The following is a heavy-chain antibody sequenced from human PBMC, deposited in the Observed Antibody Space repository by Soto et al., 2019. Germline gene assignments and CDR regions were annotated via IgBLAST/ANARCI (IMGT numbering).Heavy chain of an antibody. CDR2: ISSSSSYI. J-gene: IGHJ4*02. V-gene: IGHV3-21*01. D-gene: IGHD4-17*01. Sequence: EVQLVESGGGLVKPGGSLRLSCAASGFTFSSYSMNWVRQAPGKGLEWVSSISSSSSYIYYADSVKGRFTISRDNAKNSLYLQMNSLRAEDTAVYYCARDSGFYGDYAAGYWGQGTLVNVSS. CDR3: ARDSGFYGDYAAGY. CDR1: GFTFSSYS.